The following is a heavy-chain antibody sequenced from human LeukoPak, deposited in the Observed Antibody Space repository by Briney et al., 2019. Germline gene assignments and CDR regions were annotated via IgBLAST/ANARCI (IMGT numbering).Heavy chain of an antibody. J-gene: IGHJ4*02. D-gene: IGHD3-16*02. CDR1: GGTFSSYA. CDR3: ARTYYDYVGGSYRPENFDI. CDR2: IIPIFGTA. Sequence: GASVKVSCKASGGTFSSYAISWVRQAPGQGLEWMGGIIPIFGTANYAPKFQGRVTITADKSTSTAYMELSSLRSEDTAVYYCARTYYDYVGGSYRPENFDIWGQGTLVTVPS. V-gene: IGHV1-69*06.